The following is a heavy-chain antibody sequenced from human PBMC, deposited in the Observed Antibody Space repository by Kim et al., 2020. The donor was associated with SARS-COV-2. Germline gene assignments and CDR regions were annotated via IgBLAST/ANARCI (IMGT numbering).Heavy chain of an antibody. CDR1: GFTFSNYA. V-gene: IGHV3-30*04. CDR2: LSYDGKNK. D-gene: IGHD3-10*01. J-gene: IGHJ4*02. CDR3: ARPERHYFGSASYYPPLDF. Sequence: GGSLRLSCAGSGFTFSNYAMYWVRQAPGKGLEWVAVLSYDGKNKYYADSVKGRFTISRDNSKNTVFLEVNSLRPEDTAVYYCARPERHYFGSASYYPPLDFWGQGTLVTVSS.